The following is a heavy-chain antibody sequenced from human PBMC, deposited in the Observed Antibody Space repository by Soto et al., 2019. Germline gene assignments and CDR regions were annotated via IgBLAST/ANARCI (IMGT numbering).Heavy chain of an antibody. J-gene: IGHJ4*01. CDR1: GFTFDDYT. D-gene: IGHD4-17*01. V-gene: IGHV3-43*01. CDR3: DKGEREGTTVTTGYDFDY. CDR2: ISWDGGST. Sequence: GGSLRLSCAASGFTFDDYTMHWVRQAPGKGLEWVSLISWDGGSTYYADSVKGRLTISRDNSKNSLYLQLDSLRTEDTPVVEFDKGEREGTTVTTGYDFDYWGQGTLVTVS.